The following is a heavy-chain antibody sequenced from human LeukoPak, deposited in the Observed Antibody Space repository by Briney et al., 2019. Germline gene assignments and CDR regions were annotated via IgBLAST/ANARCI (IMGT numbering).Heavy chain of an antibody. V-gene: IGHV3-74*01. D-gene: IGHD1-26*01. CDR1: GFNFSSFW. Sequence: PGGSLRLSCAVSGFNFSSFWMHWVRQAPGKGLVWVSRINSDGRTTTYADSVKGRFTISRDNAKNTLHLQMNSLRGEDTAVYYCSRDQGPSGIGWFDPWGQGTLVTVSP. CDR3: SRDQGPSGIGWFDP. J-gene: IGHJ5*02. CDR2: INSDGRTT.